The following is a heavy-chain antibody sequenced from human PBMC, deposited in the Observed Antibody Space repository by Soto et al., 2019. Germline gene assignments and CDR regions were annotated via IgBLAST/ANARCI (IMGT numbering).Heavy chain of an antibody. CDR3: ARSRVGVLSSSSGDDY. D-gene: IGHD6-6*01. V-gene: IGHV1-18*01. CDR2: ISAYNGNT. CDR1: GYTFTSYG. J-gene: IGHJ4*02. Sequence: QVQLVQSGAEVKKPGASVKVSCKASGYTFTSYGISWVRQAPGQGLEWMGWISAYNGNTNYAQKLQGRVTMTTDTPTSTAYMELRSLRSDDTAVYYCARSRVGVLSSSSGDDYWGQGTLVTVSS.